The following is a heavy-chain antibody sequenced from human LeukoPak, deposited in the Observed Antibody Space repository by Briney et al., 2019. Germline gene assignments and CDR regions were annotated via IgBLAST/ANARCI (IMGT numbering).Heavy chain of an antibody. J-gene: IGHJ4*02. CDR3: AKLGIQGSAWKIDS. Sequence: SDTLSLTCTVSGDSISCYYWSWLRQPPGRGLEWVGYIYYSGSTNYNPSLKSRVTISLDTSKNQFSLTLSSVTAADTAVYYCAKLGIQGSAWKIDSWGQGTLVTVSS. CDR2: IYYSGST. CDR1: GDSISCYY. D-gene: IGHD1-1*01. V-gene: IGHV4-59*08.